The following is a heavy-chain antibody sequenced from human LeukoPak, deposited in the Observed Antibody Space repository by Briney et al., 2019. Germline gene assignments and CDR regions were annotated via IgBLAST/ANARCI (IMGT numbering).Heavy chain of an antibody. CDR2: INPNSGGT. Sequence: ASVKVSCKASGYTFTGYYMHWVRQAPGQGLEWMGWINPNSGGTNYVQKFQGRVTMTRDTSISTAYMELSRLRSDDTAVYYCARARNYYDSSGYFFYWGQGTLVTVSS. CDR3: ARARNYYDSSGYFFY. CDR1: GYTFTGYY. J-gene: IGHJ4*02. V-gene: IGHV1-2*02. D-gene: IGHD3-22*01.